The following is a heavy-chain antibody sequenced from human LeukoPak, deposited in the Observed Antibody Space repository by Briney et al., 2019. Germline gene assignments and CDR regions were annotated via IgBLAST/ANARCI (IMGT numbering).Heavy chain of an antibody. J-gene: IGHJ3*02. CDR2: ISGSGDST. Sequence: GGSLSLSCAASGFTLSSYAMSWVRQAPGKGLEWVSAISGSGDSTYSTDSVKGRFTISRDNSKNTLYLQMNSLRADDTAVYFCARTSLHYFGSGSYSLDVFDIWGQGTMVTVSS. CDR1: GFTLSSYA. CDR3: ARTSLHYFGSGSYSLDVFDI. V-gene: IGHV3-23*01. D-gene: IGHD3-10*01.